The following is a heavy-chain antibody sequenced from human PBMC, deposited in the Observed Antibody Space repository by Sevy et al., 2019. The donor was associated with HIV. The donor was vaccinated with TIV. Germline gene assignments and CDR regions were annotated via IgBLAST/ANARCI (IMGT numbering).Heavy chain of an antibody. Sequence: GGSLRLSCAASGFTVSSYGMHWVRQAPGKGLEWVAVIYYDGVNKFYADSVKGRFTISRDNSKNTLYLQMNSLRAEDTAVYYCAKGYYYDSSGYWKDAFDIWGPRTLVTVSS. CDR1: GFTVSSYG. D-gene: IGHD3-22*01. CDR3: AKGYYYDSSGYWKDAFDI. V-gene: IGHV3-33*06. J-gene: IGHJ3*02. CDR2: IYYDGVNK.